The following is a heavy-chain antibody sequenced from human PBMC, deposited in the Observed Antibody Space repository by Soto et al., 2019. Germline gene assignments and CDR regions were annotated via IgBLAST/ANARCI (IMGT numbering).Heavy chain of an antibody. CDR1: GFTFSDYY. CDR2: ISSSGSTI. V-gene: IGHV3-11*01. D-gene: IGHD6-13*01. J-gene: IGHJ4*02. CDR3: ARAKNRYSSSWYLAAVGY. Sequence: QVQLVESGGGLVKPGGSLRLSCAASGFTFSDYYMSWIRQAPGKGLEWVSYISSSGSTIYYADSVKGRFTISRDNAKNSLYLQMNSLRAEDTAVYCCARAKNRYSSSWYLAAVGYWGQGTLVTVSS.